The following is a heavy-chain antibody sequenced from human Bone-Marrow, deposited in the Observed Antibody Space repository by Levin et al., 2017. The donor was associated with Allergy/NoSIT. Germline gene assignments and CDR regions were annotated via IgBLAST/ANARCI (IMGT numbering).Heavy chain of an antibody. Sequence: PGGSLRLSCAASGFTFSSYGMHWVRQAPGKGLEWVAVISYDGSNKYYADSVKGRFTISRDNSKNTLYLQMNSLRAEDTAVYYCARGDIVVVPALDYWGQGTLVTVSS. CDR2: ISYDGSNK. D-gene: IGHD2-2*01. J-gene: IGHJ4*02. V-gene: IGHV3-30*03. CDR1: GFTFSSYG. CDR3: ARGDIVVVPALDY.